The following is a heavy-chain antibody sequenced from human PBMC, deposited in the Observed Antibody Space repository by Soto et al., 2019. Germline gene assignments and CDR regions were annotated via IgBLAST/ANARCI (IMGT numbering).Heavy chain of an antibody. D-gene: IGHD6-13*01. CDR3: AKARAAAGSYYYYGMEV. CDR2: ICGSGGST. V-gene: IGHV3-23*01. CDR1: GFTFSSYA. J-gene: IGHJ6*02. Sequence: GGSLRLSCSASGFTFSSYAMSWVRQAPGKGLEWVSAICGSGGSTYYADSVKGRFTISRDNSKNTLYLQMNSLRAEDTAVYYCAKARAAAGSYYYYGMEVWGQGTTVTVSS.